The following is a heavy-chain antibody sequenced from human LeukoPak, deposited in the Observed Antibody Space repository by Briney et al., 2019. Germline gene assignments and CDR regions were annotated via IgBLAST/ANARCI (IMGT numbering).Heavy chain of an antibody. V-gene: IGHV4-39*01. CDR1: GGSITTSSYY. Sequence: PSETLSLTCTVSGGSITTSSYYWGWLRQPPGKGLEWIGSVYYSGTTYYNPSLKSRVTISVDTSKNQFSLKLSSVTAADTAVYYCARQGRCSSTSCYGADYYYMDVWGKGTTVTVSS. D-gene: IGHD2-2*01. J-gene: IGHJ6*03. CDR3: ARQGRCSSTSCYGADYYYMDV. CDR2: VYYSGTT.